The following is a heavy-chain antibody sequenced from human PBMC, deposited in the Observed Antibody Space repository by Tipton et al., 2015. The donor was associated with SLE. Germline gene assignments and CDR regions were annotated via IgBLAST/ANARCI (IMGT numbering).Heavy chain of an antibody. D-gene: IGHD3-16*01. Sequence: TLSLTCTVSGGSISSSSYYWGWIRQPPGKGLEWIGEINHSGSTNYNPPLKSRVTISVDTSKNQFSLKLSSVTAADTAVYYCASSIMITFEGGVYLDYWGQGALVTFTS. J-gene: IGHJ4*02. V-gene: IGHV4-39*07. CDR3: ASSIMITFEGGVYLDY. CDR2: INHSGST. CDR1: GGSISSSSYY.